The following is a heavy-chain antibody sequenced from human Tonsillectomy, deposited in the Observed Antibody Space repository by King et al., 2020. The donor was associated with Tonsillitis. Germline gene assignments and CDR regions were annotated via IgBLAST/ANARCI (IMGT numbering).Heavy chain of an antibody. J-gene: IGHJ4*02. CDR1: GYRFTSYW. CDR3: ARRSYFDISAFDY. D-gene: IGHD3-22*01. Sequence: VQLVQSGAEVKKPGESLRISCKGSGYRFTSYWISWVRQMPGKGLEWMGNIDPSDSYTNYSPSFQGHVTISADKSISTAYLQWSSLTASDTAMYYCARRSYFDISAFDYWGQGTLVTVSS. CDR2: IDPSDSYT. V-gene: IGHV5-10-1*03.